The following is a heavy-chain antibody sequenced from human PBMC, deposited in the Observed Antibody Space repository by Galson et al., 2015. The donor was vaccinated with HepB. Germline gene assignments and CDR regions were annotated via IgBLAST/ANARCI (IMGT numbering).Heavy chain of an antibody. CDR1: GVSISGGQYY. J-gene: IGHJ3*02. Sequence: ETLSLTCAVSGVSISGGQYYWGWIRQSPTKGLDWIGSIYFGGRTYFSPSFQSRVAMSVDTSKNQLSLTLSSVTAADTAVYHCARPLVLNGRFTPGVGPFHIWGPGTLVTVSA. D-gene: IGHD2-8*01. V-gene: IGHV4-39*01. CDR2: IYFGGRT. CDR3: ARPLVLNGRFTPGVGPFHI.